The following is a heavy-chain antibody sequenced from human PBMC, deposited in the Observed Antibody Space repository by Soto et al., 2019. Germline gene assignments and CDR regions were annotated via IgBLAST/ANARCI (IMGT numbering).Heavy chain of an antibody. J-gene: IGHJ5*02. V-gene: IGHV1-18*01. D-gene: IGHD2-2*01. CDR1: GYTFTSYG. CDR2: ISAYNGNT. CDR3: ARDGGYCISTSCYPWFDP. Sequence: QVQLVQSGAEVKKPGASVKVSCKASGYTFTSYGISWVRQAPGQGLEWMGWISAYNGNTNYAQKLQGRVTMTTDTSTSTGYMELRSLRSDDTAVYYCARDGGYCISTSCYPWFDPWGQGTLVTVSS.